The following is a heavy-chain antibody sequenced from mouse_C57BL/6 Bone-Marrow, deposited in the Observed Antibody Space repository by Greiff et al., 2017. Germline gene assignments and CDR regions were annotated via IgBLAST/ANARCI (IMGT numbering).Heavy chain of an antibody. CDR1: GYSFTSYY. CDR3: ARFWPTGSDY. CDR2: IYPGSGNT. D-gene: IGHD1-1*01. V-gene: IGHV1-66*01. Sequence: QVQLQQSGPELVKPGASVKISCKASGYSFTSYYIHWVKQRPGQGLEWIGWIYPGSGNTKYNEKFKGKATLTADTSSSTAYLQLSSLTSEDSAVYYCARFWPTGSDYWGQGTTLTVSA. J-gene: IGHJ2*01.